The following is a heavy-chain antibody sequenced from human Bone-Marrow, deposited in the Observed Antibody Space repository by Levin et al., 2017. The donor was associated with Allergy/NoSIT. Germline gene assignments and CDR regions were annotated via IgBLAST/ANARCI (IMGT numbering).Heavy chain of an antibody. D-gene: IGHD3-16*01. Sequence: ASVKVSCKASGYTFINYYIHWVRQAPGQGLEWMGRLNPRDGTTTYAEKFQGRVAMTRDTSTSTAYMDLTGLTSDDTGIYYCARGYGLTPRFDPWGQGTLVSVSS. J-gene: IGHJ5*02. V-gene: IGHV1-46*01. CDR2: LNPRDGTT. CDR3: ARGYGLTPRFDP. CDR1: GYTFINYY.